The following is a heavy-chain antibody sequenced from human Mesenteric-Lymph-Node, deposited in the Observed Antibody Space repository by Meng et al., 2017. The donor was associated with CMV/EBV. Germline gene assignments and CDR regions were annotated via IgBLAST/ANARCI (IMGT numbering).Heavy chain of an antibody. CDR2: INPIGGST. J-gene: IGHJ5*02. CDR3: AREGGIPDIVVVPAANYNWFDP. D-gene: IGHD2-2*01. Sequence: ASVKVSCKASGYSFINYHIHWVRQAPGQGLEWMGIINPIGGSTSYAQKFQGRLTVTRDTSTSTVYMELSSLRSEDTAVYYCAREGGIPDIVVVPAANYNWFDPWGQGTLVTVSS. V-gene: IGHV1-46*01. CDR1: GYSFINYH.